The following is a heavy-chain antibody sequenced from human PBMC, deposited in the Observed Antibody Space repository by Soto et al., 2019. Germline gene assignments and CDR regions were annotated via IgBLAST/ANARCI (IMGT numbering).Heavy chain of an antibody. Sequence: SLRLSCAASGFTFSSYGMHWVRQAPGKGLEWVAVISYDGSNKYYADSVKGRFTISRDNSKNTLYLQMNSLRAEDTAVYYCAKVDGSSTSCYHLGWLDPWGQGTLVTVSS. J-gene: IGHJ5*02. CDR2: ISYDGSNK. V-gene: IGHV3-30*18. CDR3: AKVDGSSTSCYHLGWLDP. CDR1: GFTFSSYG. D-gene: IGHD2-2*01.